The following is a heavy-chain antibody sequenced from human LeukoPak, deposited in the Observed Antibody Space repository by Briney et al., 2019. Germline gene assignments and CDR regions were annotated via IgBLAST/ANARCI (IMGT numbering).Heavy chain of an antibody. D-gene: IGHD2-21*02. J-gene: IGHJ4*02. CDR3: ARDPVTAIGYFDY. Sequence: GRSLRLSCAASGFTFSSYAMHWVRQAPGKGLEWVAVISYDGSNKYCADSVKGRFTISRDNSKNTLYLQMNSLRAEDTAVYYCARDPVTAIGYFDYWGQGTLVTVSS. CDR2: ISYDGSNK. V-gene: IGHV3-30*04. CDR1: GFTFSSYA.